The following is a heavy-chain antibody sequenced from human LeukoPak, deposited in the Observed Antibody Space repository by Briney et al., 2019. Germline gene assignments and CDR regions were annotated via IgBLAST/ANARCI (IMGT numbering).Heavy chain of an antibody. J-gene: IGHJ4*02. D-gene: IGHD6-19*01. CDR3: AKDNRRHYTSGPNPDSLH. Sequence: GGSLRLSCAGSGFIFNNYAMHWVRQPPGKGLEWVSGISWNSGSIDYADSVKGRFTISRNNAKNSLYLQMNSLRVEDTAFYYCAKDNRRHYTSGPNPDSLHWGQGALVTVSS. CDR2: ISWNSGSI. CDR1: GFIFNNYA. V-gene: IGHV3-9*01.